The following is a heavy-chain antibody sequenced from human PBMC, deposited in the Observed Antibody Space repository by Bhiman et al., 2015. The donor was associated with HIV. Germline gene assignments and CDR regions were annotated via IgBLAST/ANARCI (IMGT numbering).Heavy chain of an antibody. CDR3: ARATYYYDSSGYLGFDAFDI. CDR2: ISGSGGST. V-gene: IGHV3-23*01. D-gene: IGHD3-22*01. J-gene: IGHJ3*02. Sequence: EVQLLESGGGLVQPGGSLRLSCAASGFTFSSYAMSWVRQAPGKGLEWVSAISGSGGSTYYADSVKGRFTISRDNSKNTLYLQMNSLRAEDTAVYYCARATYYYDSSGYLGFDAFDIWGQGTMVTVSS. CDR1: GFTFSSYA.